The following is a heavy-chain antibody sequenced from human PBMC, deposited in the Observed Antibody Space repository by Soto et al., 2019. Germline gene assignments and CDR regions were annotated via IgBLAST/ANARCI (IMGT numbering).Heavy chain of an antibody. V-gene: IGHV4-59*01. CDR3: AKYRRSDAEAYTFHY. CDR2: IYYTGDT. J-gene: IGHJ4*02. D-gene: IGHD2-21*01. CDR1: GDSISGYY. Sequence: PSETLSLTCALSGDSISGYYWSWIRQSPGKGLEWIGFIYYTGDTNYNPSLKSRVTMSVDTTKNQFSLRLSSVTAADTAVYFCAKYRRSDAEAYTFHYWGRGAPVTVSS.